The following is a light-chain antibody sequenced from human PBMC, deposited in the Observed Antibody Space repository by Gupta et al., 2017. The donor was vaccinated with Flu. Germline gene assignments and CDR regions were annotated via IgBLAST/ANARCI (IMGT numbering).Light chain of an antibody. J-gene: IGLJ2*01. CDR2: DDT. CDR1: NIVTRS. CDR3: QLWDTSTSHLV. Sequence: GKTAMITCEADNIVTRSVHGYVQKPGQAPVLVVFDDTDRPSGIPERFSGSNSDNTATLTIIGVEAGDEADYFCQLWDTSTSHLVFGGGTQLTVL. V-gene: IGLV3-21*03.